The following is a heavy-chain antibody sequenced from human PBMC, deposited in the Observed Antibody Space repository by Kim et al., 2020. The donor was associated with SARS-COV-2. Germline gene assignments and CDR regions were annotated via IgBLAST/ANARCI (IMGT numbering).Heavy chain of an antibody. D-gene: IGHD3-10*01. V-gene: IGHV1-46*01. CDR3: ARVGESANWVPLDY. J-gene: IGHJ4*02. Sequence: AQKFQGRVTMTRDTSTGTVYMELSSLRSEDTAIYYCARVGESANWVPLDYWGQGTLVTVSS.